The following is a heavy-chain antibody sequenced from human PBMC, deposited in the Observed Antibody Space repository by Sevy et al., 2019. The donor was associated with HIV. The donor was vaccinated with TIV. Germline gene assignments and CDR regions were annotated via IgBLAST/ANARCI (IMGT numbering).Heavy chain of an antibody. CDR2: IWYDGRTE. Sequence: GGSLRLSCVASGFTFRSFSMHWVRQAPGKGLEWVAAIWYDGRTERYADSVQGRFTISRDNIKNTLYLQMNSLRAEDSAVYHCAKGLRISDSGSYYTRYFDHWGQGTLVTVSS. J-gene: IGHJ4*02. D-gene: IGHD3-10*01. CDR1: GFTFRSFS. CDR3: AKGLRISDSGSYYTRYFDH. V-gene: IGHV3-33*06.